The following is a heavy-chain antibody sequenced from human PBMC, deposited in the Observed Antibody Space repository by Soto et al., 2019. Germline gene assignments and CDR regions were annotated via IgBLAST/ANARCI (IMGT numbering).Heavy chain of an antibody. Sequence: VHLVGSGGCVVQPGRSLRLFRATSGFTFSSYSMPWVRQAPGKGLEWGGVISYDGSNKNYADSVMGRFTISRDNSKNTLYLQMNSLRLEDTAVYYCARPLWRDDYNWGYFDLWGRGTLVTVSS. V-gene: IGHV3-30-3*01. D-gene: IGHD4-4*01. CDR2: ISYDGSNK. J-gene: IGHJ2*01. CDR1: GFTFSSYS. CDR3: ARPLWRDDYNWGYFDL.